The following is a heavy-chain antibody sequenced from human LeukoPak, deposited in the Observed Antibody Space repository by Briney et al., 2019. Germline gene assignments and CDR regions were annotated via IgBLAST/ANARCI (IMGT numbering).Heavy chain of an antibody. J-gene: IGHJ4*02. D-gene: IGHD2-2*02. CDR3: AKDMLGYCSSMNCYTFDY. Sequence: PGGSLRLSCAASGFTFDDYTMHWVRQVPGKGLEWVSLISWDAGSTSYADSVKGRFTISRDNGKNSLYLQMNSLRPEDTALYYCAKDMLGYCSSMNCYTFDYWGQGTLVTVSS. V-gene: IGHV3-43*01. CDR2: ISWDAGST. CDR1: GFTFDDYT.